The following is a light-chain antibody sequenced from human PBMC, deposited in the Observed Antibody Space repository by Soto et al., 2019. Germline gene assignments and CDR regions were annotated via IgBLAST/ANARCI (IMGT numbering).Light chain of an antibody. CDR3: QQQGRSWIT. J-gene: IGKJ5*01. CDR1: QRVSSH. CDR2: AAS. Sequence: ETVMTQSPVTLSVSPGDTATLSCRASQRVSSHLAWYQQKPGQAPRLLIYAASTRATGIPVRFSGSGSGTDFTLTISRLEPEDFAVYYCQQQGRSWITFGQGTRLEIK. V-gene: IGKV3-15*01.